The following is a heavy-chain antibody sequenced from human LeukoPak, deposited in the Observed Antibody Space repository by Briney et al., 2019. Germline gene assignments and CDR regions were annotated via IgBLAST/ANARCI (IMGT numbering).Heavy chain of an antibody. CDR2: MSSSDSTI. CDR3: ARDTGLAGPCDY. Sequence: PGGSLRLSCATSGFTLSDYYMSWIRRAPGKGLEWVSYMSSSDSTIYYADSVKGRFTISRDNAKNSLHLQMNSLRAEDTAVYYCARDTGLAGPCDYWGQGTLVTVSS. V-gene: IGHV3-11*01. CDR1: GFTLSDYY. J-gene: IGHJ4*02.